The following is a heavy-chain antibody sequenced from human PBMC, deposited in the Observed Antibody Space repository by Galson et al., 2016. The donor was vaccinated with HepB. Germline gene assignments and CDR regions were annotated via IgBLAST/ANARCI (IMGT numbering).Heavy chain of an antibody. J-gene: IGHJ4*02. V-gene: IGHV3-53*01. CDR2: IYSSGKT. D-gene: IGHD3-16*01. CDR1: GFILTSHY. CDR3: ARGNDVTYYVEY. Sequence: SLRLSCAASGFILTSHYMTWVRQAPGKDLEWVSSIYSSGKTEYADSVRGRFTISRDHSKNTLFLQMNSLSAEDTALYYCARGNDVTYYVEYWGQGTLVTVSS.